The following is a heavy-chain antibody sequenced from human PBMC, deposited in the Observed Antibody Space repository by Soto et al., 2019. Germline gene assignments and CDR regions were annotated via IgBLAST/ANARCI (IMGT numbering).Heavy chain of an antibody. Sequence: QVQLVQSGAEVKKPGASVKVSCKASGYTFTSYGISWVRQAPEKGLEWMGWITAYNGNTNYAQKLQGRVTMTTDTSTSTAYMELRSLRSDDTAVYYCVVAAQPYYFDYWGQGTLVTVSS. V-gene: IGHV1-18*01. CDR2: ITAYNGNT. CDR1: GYTFTSYG. D-gene: IGHD2-15*01. CDR3: VVAAQPYYFDY. J-gene: IGHJ4*02.